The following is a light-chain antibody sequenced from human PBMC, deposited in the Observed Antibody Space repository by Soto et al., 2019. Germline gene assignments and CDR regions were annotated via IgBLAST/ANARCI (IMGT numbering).Light chain of an antibody. CDR1: QSVSSSY. CDR2: GAS. V-gene: IGKV3-20*01. Sequence: EIVLTQSPGTLSLSPGERATLSCRASQSVSSSYLAWYQQKPGQAPRLLIYGASSRATGIPDRFSGSGSGTDFTLTISRLEPEDFAVYYCQQYGSWTFGQ. J-gene: IGKJ1*01. CDR3: QQYGSWT.